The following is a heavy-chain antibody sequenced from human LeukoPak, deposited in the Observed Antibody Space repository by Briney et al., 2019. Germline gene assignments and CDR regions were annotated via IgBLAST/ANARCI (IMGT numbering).Heavy chain of an antibody. D-gene: IGHD4-11*01. V-gene: IGHV3-53*01. CDR2: IYSGGST. Sequence: PGGSLRLSCAASGFTVSSNYMSWVRQAPGKGLEWVSVIYSGGSTYYADSVKGRFTISRDNSKNTLYLQMNSLRAEDTAVYYCARGGSNYGPYYFDYWGQGTLVTVSS. J-gene: IGHJ4*02. CDR1: GFTVSSNY. CDR3: ARGGSNYGPYYFDY.